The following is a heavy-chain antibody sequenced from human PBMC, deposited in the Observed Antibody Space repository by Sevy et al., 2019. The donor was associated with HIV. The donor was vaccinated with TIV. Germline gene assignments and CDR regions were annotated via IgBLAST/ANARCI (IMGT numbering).Heavy chain of an antibody. V-gene: IGHV4-4*07. Sequence: SETLSLTCTVSGGSISSYYWSWIRQPAGKGLEWIGRIYTSGSTNNNPPLKSRVTVSVDTSKNRFSLKLSSVTAADTAVYYCAREAVFMVRGVIIVGWKYYFDYWGQGTLVTVSS. CDR3: AREAVFMVRGVIIVGWKYYFDY. CDR1: GGSISSYY. D-gene: IGHD3-10*01. CDR2: IYTSGST. J-gene: IGHJ4*02.